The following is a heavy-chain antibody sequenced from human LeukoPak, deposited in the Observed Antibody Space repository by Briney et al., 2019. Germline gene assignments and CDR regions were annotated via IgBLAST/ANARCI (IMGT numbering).Heavy chain of an antibody. CDR3: VRDVGAVRGEVYFDY. CDR2: ITGSGPYM. V-gene: IGHV3-21*06. J-gene: IGHJ4*02. CDR1: GFTCSTCA. D-gene: IGHD3-10*01. Sequence: GGSLRLSCAASGFTCSTCAMHWVRLSPGKGLEWVSSITGSGPYMLYADSVKHRFTISRDNTKNLLYLEMNSLRAEDTAMYFCVRDVGAVRGEVYFDYWGQGTLVTVSS.